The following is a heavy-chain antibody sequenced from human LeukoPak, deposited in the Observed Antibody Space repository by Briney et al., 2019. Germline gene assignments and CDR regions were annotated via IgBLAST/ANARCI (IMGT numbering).Heavy chain of an antibody. CDR2: IYYTGST. CDR1: GGSINSYY. D-gene: IGHD3-16*02. V-gene: IGHV4-59*01. Sequence: PSETLSLTCTVSGGSINSYYWSWIRQPPGKGLEWIGYIYYTGSTNYNPSLKSRVTVSVDTSRNQFSLRLSSVTAADTAVYYCARGGSRVISPSDFDSWGQGILVTVSS. CDR3: ARGGSRVISPSDFDS. J-gene: IGHJ4*02.